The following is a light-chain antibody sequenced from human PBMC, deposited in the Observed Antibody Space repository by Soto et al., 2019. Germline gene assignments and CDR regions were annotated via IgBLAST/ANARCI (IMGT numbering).Light chain of an antibody. J-gene: IGKJ4*01. CDR2: GAS. CDR1: QSVSSN. Sequence: EIVMTQSPATLSVSPGERATLSCRASQSVSSNLAWYQQKPGQAPRLLIYGASTRATGIPARFSGSGSGTEFTLTISSLQPEDFATYYCLQQNSYPLTFGGGTKVEIK. CDR3: LQQNSYPLT. V-gene: IGKV3-15*01.